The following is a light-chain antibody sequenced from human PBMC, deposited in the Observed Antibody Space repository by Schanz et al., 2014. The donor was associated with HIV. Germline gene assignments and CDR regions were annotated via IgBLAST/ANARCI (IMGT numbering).Light chain of an antibody. V-gene: IGLV2-14*03. CDR2: DVN. Sequence: QSALTQPASVSGSPGQSITISCTGTSSDVGAYNYVSWYQQHPGKAPKLMIFDVNSRPSGVSDRFSGSKSGNAASLTISSLQTDDEGDYYCTSYASTSTVVFGGGTKLTVL. CDR3: TSYASTSTVV. J-gene: IGLJ2*01. CDR1: SSDVGAYNY.